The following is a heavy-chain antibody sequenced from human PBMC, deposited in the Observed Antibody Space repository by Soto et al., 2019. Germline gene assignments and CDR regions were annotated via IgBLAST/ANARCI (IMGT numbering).Heavy chain of an antibody. CDR3: ARDPAYAGSSGSEARGMDV. CDR2: IIPIFGTA. CDR1: GGTFSSYA. D-gene: IGHD3-22*01. V-gene: IGHV1-69*06. J-gene: IGHJ6*02. Sequence: SVKVSCKASGGTFSSYAISWVRQAPGQGLEWMGGIIPIFGTANYAQKFQGRVTITADKSTSTAYMELSSLRSEDTAVYYCARDPAYAGSSGSEARGMDVWGQGTTVTAP.